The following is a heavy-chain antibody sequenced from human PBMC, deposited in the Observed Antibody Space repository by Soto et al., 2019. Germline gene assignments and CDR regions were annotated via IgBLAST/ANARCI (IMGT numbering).Heavy chain of an antibody. D-gene: IGHD2-2*03. CDR3: ASGWMAAFDN. CDR1: GDSIKTHY. Sequence: PSETLSLTCNVSGDSIKTHYWGWIRQPPGKGLEWIGYIYYSGSTLHNPSLKRRVTISVDTAKNQFSLRLNSLTAADTAVYYCASGWMAAFDNWGQGTPVTVSS. J-gene: IGHJ4*02. CDR2: IYYSGST. V-gene: IGHV4-59*11.